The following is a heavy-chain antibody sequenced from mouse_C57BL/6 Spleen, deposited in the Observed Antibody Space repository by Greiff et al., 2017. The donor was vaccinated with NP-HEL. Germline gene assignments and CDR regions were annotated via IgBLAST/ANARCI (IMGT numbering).Heavy chain of an antibody. CDR1: GFNIKDYY. CDR3: TPYYYGSRNYWYFDV. CDR2: IDPEDGDT. D-gene: IGHD1-1*01. V-gene: IGHV14-1*01. J-gene: IGHJ1*03. Sequence: EVQGVESGAELVRPGASVKLSCTASGFNIKDYYMHWVKQRPEQGLEWIGRIDPEDGDTEYAPKFQGKATMTADPSSTTAYLQLSSLTSEDTAVYYCTPYYYGSRNYWYFDVWGTGTTVTVSS.